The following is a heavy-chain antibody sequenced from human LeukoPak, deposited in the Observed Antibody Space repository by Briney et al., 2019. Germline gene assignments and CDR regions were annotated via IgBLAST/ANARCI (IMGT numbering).Heavy chain of an antibody. Sequence: SETLSLTCTVSGGPVSSGSYYWSWIRQPPGKGLEWIGYIYYSGSTKYNPSLKSRVTISADTSKNQFSLKLTSVTAADTAVYYCAKEAGSSGSFDYWGQGTLVTVSS. CDR2: IYYSGST. CDR1: GGPVSSGSYY. V-gene: IGHV4-61*01. D-gene: IGHD6-19*01. J-gene: IGHJ4*02. CDR3: AKEAGSSGSFDY.